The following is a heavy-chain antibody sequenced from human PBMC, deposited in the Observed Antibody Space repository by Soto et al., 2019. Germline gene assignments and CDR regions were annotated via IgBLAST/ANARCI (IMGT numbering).Heavy chain of an antibody. J-gene: IGHJ3*02. CDR1: GFTFSNAW. CDR3: TTGPILAAAGDAFDI. CDR2: IKSKTDGGTT. V-gene: IGHV3-15*01. Sequence: GGSLRLSCAASGFTFSNAWMSWVRQAPGKGLEWVGRIKSKTDGGTTDYAAPVKGRFTISRDDSKNTLYLQMNSLKTEDTAVYYRTTGPILAAAGDAFDIWGQGTMVTVSS. D-gene: IGHD6-13*01.